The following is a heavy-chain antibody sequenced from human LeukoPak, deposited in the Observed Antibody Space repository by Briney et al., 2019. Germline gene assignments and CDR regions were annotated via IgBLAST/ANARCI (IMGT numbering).Heavy chain of an antibody. CDR2: IYYSGST. D-gene: IGHD3-10*01. CDR1: GGSISSSSYY. J-gene: IGHJ3*02. CDR3: ARQHYYGSGSRYAFDI. V-gene: IGHV4-61*05. Sequence: SGTLSLTCTVSGGSISSSSYYWGWIRQPPGKGLEWIGYIYYSGSTNYNPSLKSRVTISVDTSKNQFSLKLSSVTAADTAVYYCARQHYYGSGSRYAFDIWGQGTMVTVSS.